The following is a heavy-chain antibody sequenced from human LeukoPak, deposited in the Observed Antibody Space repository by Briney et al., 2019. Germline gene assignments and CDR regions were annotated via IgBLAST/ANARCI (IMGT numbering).Heavy chain of an antibody. CDR2: IYYSGST. V-gene: IGHV4-39*01. D-gene: IGHD1-1*01. CDR3: ARAELEPTSPRRYYFDY. CDR1: GGSTSSSSYY. J-gene: IGHJ4*02. Sequence: PSETLSLTCTVSGGSTSSSSYYWGWIRQPPGKGLEWIGSIYYSGSTYYNPSLKSRVTISVDTSKNQFSLKLSSVTAADTAVYYCARAELEPTSPRRYYFDYWGQGTLVTVSS.